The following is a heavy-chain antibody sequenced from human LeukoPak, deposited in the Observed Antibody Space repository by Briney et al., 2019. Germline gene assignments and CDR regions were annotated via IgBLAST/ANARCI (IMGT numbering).Heavy chain of an antibody. V-gene: IGHV1-24*01. CDR3: ATVGSSNWFDP. D-gene: IGHD6-6*01. Sequence: ASVKLSCKVSGYTLIELSMHWVRQARGKGLEWMGGFDPEDGETIYAQKFQGRVTMTEDTSTDTAYMELSSLRSEDTAVYYCATVGSSNWFDPWGQGTLATVSS. CDR2: FDPEDGET. CDR1: GYTLIELS. J-gene: IGHJ5*02.